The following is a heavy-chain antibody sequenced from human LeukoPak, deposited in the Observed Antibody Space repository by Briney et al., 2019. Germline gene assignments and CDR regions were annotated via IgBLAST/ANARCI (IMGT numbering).Heavy chain of an antibody. CDR2: IRYDGGNK. J-gene: IGHJ4*02. D-gene: IGHD2-2*01. CDR1: GFTFWSYG. CDR3: AKDPHKPYCSSTSCYARGDY. V-gene: IGHV3-30*02. Sequence: GGSLSLSCGASGFTFWSYGMHWVRQAPGKGLEGVAFIRYDGGNKYYADSVKGRFTISRDNSKNTVYLQMNSLRAEDTAVYYCAKDPHKPYCSSTSCYARGDYWGQGTLVTVSS.